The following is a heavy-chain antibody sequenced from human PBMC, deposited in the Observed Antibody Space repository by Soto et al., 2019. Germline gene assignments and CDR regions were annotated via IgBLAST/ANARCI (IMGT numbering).Heavy chain of an antibody. CDR1: GFAFGAYA. V-gene: IGHV3-23*01. CDR3: AKDPVPQLLPSWWFDP. Sequence: EVQLLESGGGLVQPGGSLRLSCEASGFAFGAYAMTWVRQAPGKGLEWVSVISGAGGNTYYADSVKGRFTVSRDNSKKMLYLEMNSLRVEDTAIYYCAKDPVPQLLPSWWFDPWGQVTRVTVSS. D-gene: IGHD2-2*01. J-gene: IGHJ5*02. CDR2: ISGAGGNT.